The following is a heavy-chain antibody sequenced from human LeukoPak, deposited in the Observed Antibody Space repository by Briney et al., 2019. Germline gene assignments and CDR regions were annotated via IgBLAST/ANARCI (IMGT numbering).Heavy chain of an antibody. CDR2: INPSGGSA. CDR1: GYTFTSYY. Sequence: GASVKVSCKASGYTFTSYYMHWVRQAPGQGLEWMGIINPSGGSASYAQKFQGRVTMTRDTSTSTVYMELSSLRSEDTAVYYCASRAYDSSGYYPGYFDYWGQGTLVTVSS. V-gene: IGHV1-46*01. J-gene: IGHJ4*02. CDR3: ASRAYDSSGYYPGYFDY. D-gene: IGHD3-22*01.